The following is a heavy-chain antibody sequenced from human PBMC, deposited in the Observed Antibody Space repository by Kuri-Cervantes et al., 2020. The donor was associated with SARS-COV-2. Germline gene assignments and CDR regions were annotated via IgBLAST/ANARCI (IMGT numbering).Heavy chain of an antibody. V-gene: IGHV4-38-2*02. D-gene: IGHD4-23*01. J-gene: IGHJ4*02. Sequence: GSLRLSCTVSGYSIGSGYYWGWIRQPPGKGLEWIGSIYHSGSTYYNPSLKSRVTISVDTSKNQFSLKLSSVTAADTAVYYCARDLGGSNYGGGDYWGQGTLVTVSS. CDR3: ARDLGGSNYGGGDY. CDR1: GYSIGSGYY. CDR2: IYHSGST.